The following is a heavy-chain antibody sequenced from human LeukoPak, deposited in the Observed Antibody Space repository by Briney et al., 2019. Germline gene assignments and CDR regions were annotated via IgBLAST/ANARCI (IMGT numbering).Heavy chain of an antibody. Sequence: PGGSLRLSCAASGFTFSSYGMHWVRQAPGKGLEWVTVISYDGSKKYYVDSVKGRLTISRDNSKNTLYLQMNSLRAEDTAVYYCANGPQYNTLTGYYKVRSHLDYWGQGTLVTVSS. D-gene: IGHD3-9*01. J-gene: IGHJ4*02. CDR2: ISYDGSKK. V-gene: IGHV3-30*18. CDR1: GFTFSSYG. CDR3: ANGPQYNTLTGYYKVRSHLDY.